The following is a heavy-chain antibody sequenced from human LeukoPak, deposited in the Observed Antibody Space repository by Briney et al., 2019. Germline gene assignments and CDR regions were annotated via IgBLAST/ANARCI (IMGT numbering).Heavy chain of an antibody. D-gene: IGHD1-7*01. J-gene: IGHJ4*02. CDR2: IYHSGST. CDR1: GYSISSGYY. V-gene: IGHV4-38-2*02. Sequence: SETLSLTCAVSGYSISSGYYWGWIRQPPGKGLEWIGSIYHSGSTYYNPSLKSRVTISVDTSKNQFSLKLSSVTAADTAVYYCAREMVAGTFDSWGQGTLVTVSS. CDR3: AREMVAGTFDS.